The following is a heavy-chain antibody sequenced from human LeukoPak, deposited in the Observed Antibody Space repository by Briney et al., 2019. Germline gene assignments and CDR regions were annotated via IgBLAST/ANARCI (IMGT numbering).Heavy chain of an antibody. CDR2: IYYSGST. CDR1: GGSISSYY. CDR3: ARGASYSGYACYFDY. D-gene: IGHD5-12*01. Sequence: SQTLSLTCTVSGGSISSYYWSWIRQPPGKGLEWIGYIYYSGSTNYNPSLKSRVTISVDTSKNQFSLKLSSVTAADTAVYYCARGASYSGYACYFDYWGQGTLVTVSS. V-gene: IGHV4-59*12. J-gene: IGHJ4*02.